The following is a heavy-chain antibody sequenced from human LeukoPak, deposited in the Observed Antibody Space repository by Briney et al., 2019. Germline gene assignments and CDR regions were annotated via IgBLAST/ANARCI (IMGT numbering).Heavy chain of an antibody. D-gene: IGHD3-22*01. Sequence: GGSLRLSCAASGFTFSSYGMTWVRRAPGKGLEWVSYISSSSSTIYYADSVKGRFTISRDNSKNTLYLQMNSLRAEDTAVYYCAKGPTNYYDSSGYSADYWGQGTLVTVSS. CDR1: GFTFSSYG. CDR2: ISSSSSTI. V-gene: IGHV3-48*01. CDR3: AKGPTNYYDSSGYSADY. J-gene: IGHJ4*02.